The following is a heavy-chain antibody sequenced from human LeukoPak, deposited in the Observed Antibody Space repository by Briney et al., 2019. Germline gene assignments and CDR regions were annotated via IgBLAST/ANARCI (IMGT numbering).Heavy chain of an antibody. CDR2: IYYSGST. CDR1: GGSISSYY. V-gene: IGHV4-59*01. J-gene: IGHJ4*02. CDR3: ARVRPSYGSGSYVDY. D-gene: IGHD3-10*01. Sequence: SETLSLTCTVSGGSISSYYWSWIRQPPGKGLEWIGYIYYSGSTNYNPSLKSRVTISADTSKNQFSLKLSSVTAADTAVYYCARVRPSYGSGSYVDYWGQGTLVTVSS.